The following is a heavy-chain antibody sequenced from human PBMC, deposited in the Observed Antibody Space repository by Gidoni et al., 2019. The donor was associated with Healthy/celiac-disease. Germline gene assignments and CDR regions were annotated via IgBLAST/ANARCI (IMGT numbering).Heavy chain of an antibody. CDR1: GFTFRSDG. V-gene: IGHV3-30*18. CDR2: ISYAGSNN. J-gene: IGHJ4*02. CDR3: ANPRFDY. Sequence: QVQLVASGGGVVQPGRSQRLACAATGFTFRSDGMHWVRQAPGKGLVWGAVISYAGSNNSYADSVKGRFTISSDTSKNTLYLQMYRLRAEDTAVYYCANPRFDYWGQGTLVPVSS.